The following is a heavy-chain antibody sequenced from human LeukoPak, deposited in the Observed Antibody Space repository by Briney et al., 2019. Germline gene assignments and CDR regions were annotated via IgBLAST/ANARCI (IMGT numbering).Heavy chain of an antibody. Sequence: GGSLRLSCAASGFTFSNYWMHWVRQAPGKGLEWVSCISSTSRYIYYADSVKGRFTISRDNAKNSVYLQMNSLRAEDTAVYYCTRAVAADDFSPGYWGQGTLLTVSS. CDR3: TRAVAADDFSPGY. V-gene: IGHV3-21*01. J-gene: IGHJ4*02. D-gene: IGHD3/OR15-3a*01. CDR2: ISSTSRYI. CDR1: GFTFSNYW.